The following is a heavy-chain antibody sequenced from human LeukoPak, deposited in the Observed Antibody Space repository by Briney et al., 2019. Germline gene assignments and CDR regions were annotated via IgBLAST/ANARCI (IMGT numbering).Heavy chain of an antibody. D-gene: IGHD3-9*01. J-gene: IGHJ4*02. Sequence: GASVKVSCKASGYTFTGYYMHWVRQAPGQGLEWMGWINPNSGGTNYAQKFRGRVTMTRDTSISTAYMELSRLRSDDTAVYYCARALTYYDILTGYVGLYFDYWGQGTLVTVSS. CDR3: ARALTYYDILTGYVGLYFDY. CDR1: GYTFTGYY. CDR2: INPNSGGT. V-gene: IGHV1-2*02.